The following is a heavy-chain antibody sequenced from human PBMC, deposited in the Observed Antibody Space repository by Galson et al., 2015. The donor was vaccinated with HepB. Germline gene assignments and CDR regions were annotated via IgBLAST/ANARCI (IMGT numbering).Heavy chain of an antibody. D-gene: IGHD2-8*01. J-gene: IGHJ3*02. V-gene: IGHV1-18*04. Sequence: SVKVSCKASASTFSSHGLSWVRQAPGQGLEWMGWINAYNANTHYAQKFQGRVTMTTDTSTSIVHMELRSLRSDDTAIYYCAEGSFLSRGVFDIWGQGTLVTVSA. CDR3: AEGSFLSRGVFDI. CDR2: INAYNANT. CDR1: ASTFSSHG.